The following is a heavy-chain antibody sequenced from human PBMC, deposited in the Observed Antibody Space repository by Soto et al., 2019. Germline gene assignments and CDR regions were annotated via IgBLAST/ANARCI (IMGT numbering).Heavy chain of an antibody. D-gene: IGHD4-4*01. Sequence: KTSDTLSLTCAVSVGSISSGCYSWSWIRQPPGKGLEWIGYIYHSGSTYYNPSLKSRVTISVDRSKNQFSLKLRSVTAADTAVYYCARGGEDYSINNGMAVWGQGTTVTVSS. J-gene: IGHJ6*02. CDR2: IYHSGST. CDR1: VGSISSGCYS. V-gene: IGHV4-30-2*01. CDR3: ARGGEDYSINNGMAV.